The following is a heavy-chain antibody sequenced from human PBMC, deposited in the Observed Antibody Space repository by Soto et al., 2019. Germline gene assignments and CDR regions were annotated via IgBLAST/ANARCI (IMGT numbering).Heavy chain of an antibody. V-gene: IGHV3-23*01. CDR3: AKDGIAARRSYYYYYMDV. J-gene: IGHJ6*03. Sequence: EVQLLESGGGLVQPGGSLRLSCAASGFTFSSYAMSWVRQAPGKGLEWVSAISGSGGSTYYADSVKGRFTTSRDNSKNTLYLQMSSLRAEDMAVYYCAKDGIAARRSYYYYYMDVWGKGTTVTVSS. CDR1: GFTFSSYA. CDR2: ISGSGGST. D-gene: IGHD6-6*01.